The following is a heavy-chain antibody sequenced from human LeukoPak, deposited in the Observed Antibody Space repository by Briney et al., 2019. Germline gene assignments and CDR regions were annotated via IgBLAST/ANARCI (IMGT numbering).Heavy chain of an antibody. J-gene: IGHJ4*02. D-gene: IGHD2-21*02. CDR1: GGSFSGYY. CDR3: AAYCGGDCYSYYFDY. CDR2: INHSGST. V-gene: IGHV4-34*01. Sequence: SETLSLTCAVYGGSFSGYYWSWIRQPPGKGLEWIGEINHSGSTNYNPSLKSRVTISVDTSKNQFSLKLSSVTAADTAVYYCAAYCGGDCYSYYFDYWGQGTLVTVPS.